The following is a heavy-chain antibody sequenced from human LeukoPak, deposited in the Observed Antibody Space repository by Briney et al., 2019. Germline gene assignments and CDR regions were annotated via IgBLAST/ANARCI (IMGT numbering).Heavy chain of an antibody. CDR1: GGSIINYY. J-gene: IGHJ4*02. Sequence: SETLSLTCTVSGGSIINYYWSWIRQPPEKGLEWIGYVYYDGSTNYNPSLKSRVTTSVDTSKNQLSLKLSSVTAADTAVYYCARHPPATGRFDYWGQGTLGTVSS. CDR2: VYYDGST. V-gene: IGHV4-59*01. CDR3: ARHPPATGRFDY. D-gene: IGHD1-14*01.